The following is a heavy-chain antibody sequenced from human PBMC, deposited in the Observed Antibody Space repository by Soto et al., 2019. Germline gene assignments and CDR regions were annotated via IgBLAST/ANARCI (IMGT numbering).Heavy chain of an antibody. CDR3: AREAVAANWFDP. CDR2: ISSSGSTI. CDR1: GFTFSNYD. J-gene: IGHJ5*02. Sequence: PGGSLRLSCAASGFTFSNYDMSWIRQAPGKGLEWVSYISSSGSTIYYADSVKGRFTISRDNAKNSLYLQMNSLRAEDTAVYYCAREAVAANWFDPWGQGPLVTVSS. D-gene: IGHD6-19*01. V-gene: IGHV3-11*01.